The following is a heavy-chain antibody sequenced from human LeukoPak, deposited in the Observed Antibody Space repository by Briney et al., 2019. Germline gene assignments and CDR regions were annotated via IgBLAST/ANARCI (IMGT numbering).Heavy chain of an antibody. Sequence: PSETLSLTCAVYGGSFSGYYWSWIRQPPGKGLEWIGEINHSGSTNYNPSLKSRVTISVDTSKNQFSLKLSSVTAADTAVYYCARLRNFGSGYAFDIWGQGTMVTVSS. D-gene: IGHD3-10*01. J-gene: IGHJ3*02. CDR1: GGSFSGYY. V-gene: IGHV4-34*01. CDR3: ARLRNFGSGYAFDI. CDR2: INHSGST.